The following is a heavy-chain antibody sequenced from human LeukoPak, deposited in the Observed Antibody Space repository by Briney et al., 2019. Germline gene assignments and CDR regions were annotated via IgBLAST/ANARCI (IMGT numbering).Heavy chain of an antibody. CDR1: GYTFTTYW. Sequence: PGESLKISCKGSGYTFTTYWIAWVRQMPGEGLEWMGIIYPDDSETRYSPSFQGQVTISADKSITTAYLQWGSLKASDTAMYYCTRSPRDGYHDAFDIWGQGTMVTVFS. V-gene: IGHV5-51*01. CDR3: TRSPRDGYHDAFDI. CDR2: IYPDDSET. D-gene: IGHD5-24*01. J-gene: IGHJ3*02.